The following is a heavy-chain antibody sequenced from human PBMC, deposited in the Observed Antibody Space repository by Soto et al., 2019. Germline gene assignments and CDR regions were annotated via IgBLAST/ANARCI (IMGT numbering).Heavy chain of an antibody. J-gene: IGHJ6*02. V-gene: IGHV1-24*01. CDR2: FDPEDGET. CDR3: ATESLNPYSYYYGMDV. CDR1: GYTLTELS. Sequence: GASVKVSCKVSGYTLTELSMHWVRQAPGKGLEWMGGFDPEDGETIYAQKFQGRVTMTEDTSTDTAYMELSSLRSEDTAVYYCATESLNPYSYYYGMDVWGQGTTVTVSS.